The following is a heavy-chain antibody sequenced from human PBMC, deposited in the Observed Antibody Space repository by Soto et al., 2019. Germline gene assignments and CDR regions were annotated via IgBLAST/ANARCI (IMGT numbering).Heavy chain of an antibody. V-gene: IGHV1-69*13. CDR2: IIPIFGTA. Sequence: GASVKVSCKASGGTFSSYAISWVRQAPGQGLEWMGGIIPIFGTANYAQKFQGRVTITADESTRTAYMELSSLRSEDTAVYYCARVNSDDSSPSFGGVWVDAFDIWGQGTMVTGS. D-gene: IGHD6-6*01. CDR1: GGTFSSYA. CDR3: ARVNSDDSSPSFGGVWVDAFDI. J-gene: IGHJ3*02.